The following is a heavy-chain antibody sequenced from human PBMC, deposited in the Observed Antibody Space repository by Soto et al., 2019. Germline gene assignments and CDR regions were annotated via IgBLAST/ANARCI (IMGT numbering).Heavy chain of an antibody. J-gene: IGHJ4*02. CDR2: IYHSGST. CDR3: VRAKPGYAVV. V-gene: IGHV4-30-2*01. CDR1: GGSISSGGYS. Sequence: QLQLQESGSGLVKPSQTLSLTCAVSGGSISSGGYSWSWIRQPPGKGLEWIGYIYHSGSTYYNPSLKSRGTISVDRSKNQFSLKLSSLTAADTAAYYCVRAKPGYAVVWGQGTLVTVSS. D-gene: IGHD3-16*01.